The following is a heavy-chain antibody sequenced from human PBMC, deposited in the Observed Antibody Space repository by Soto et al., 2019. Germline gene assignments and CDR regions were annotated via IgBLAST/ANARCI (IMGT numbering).Heavy chain of an antibody. Sequence: QVQLQESGPGLVKPSETLSLTCTVSGGSVSSGSYYWSWIRQPPGKGLEWIGYIYYSGSTNYNPSLNSRVTISVDTSKNQFSLKLSSVTAADTAVYYCARDPTRRIAVAGTSWGQGTLVTVSS. CDR3: ARDPTRRIAVAGTS. D-gene: IGHD6-19*01. CDR2: IYYSGST. V-gene: IGHV4-61*01. CDR1: GGSVSSGSYY. J-gene: IGHJ4*02.